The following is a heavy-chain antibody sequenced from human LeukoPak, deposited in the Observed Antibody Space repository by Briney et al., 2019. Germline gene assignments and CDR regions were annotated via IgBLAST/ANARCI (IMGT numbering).Heavy chain of an antibody. D-gene: IGHD5-18*01. V-gene: IGHV3-7*01. CDR3: ARVITAEDY. Sequence: GGSLRLSCAASGFTFSNYGMHWVRQAPGKGLEWVANIKQDGSEKYYVDSVKGRFTISRDNAKNSLYLQMNSLRAEDTAVYYCARVITAEDYWGQGTLVTVSS. CDR1: GFTFSNYG. J-gene: IGHJ4*02. CDR2: IKQDGSEK.